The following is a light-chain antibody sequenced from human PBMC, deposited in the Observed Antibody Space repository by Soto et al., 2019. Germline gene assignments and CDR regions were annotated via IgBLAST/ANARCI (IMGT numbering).Light chain of an antibody. CDR1: QSVSNA. Sequence: ELVMTQSPGTLSVSPGERATLSCRASQSVSNALAWYQQKPGQPPRLLIYGASTRATVIPPRFSGSGSGTGFTLSISGLQSEDLVVYFCQHYNDWPYTFGQGTKLEIK. J-gene: IGKJ2*01. CDR3: QHYNDWPYT. V-gene: IGKV3-15*01. CDR2: GAS.